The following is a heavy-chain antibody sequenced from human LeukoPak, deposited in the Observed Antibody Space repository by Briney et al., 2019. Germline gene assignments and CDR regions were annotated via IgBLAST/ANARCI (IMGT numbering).Heavy chain of an antibody. CDR3: ARNVATYYYGSGSYGY. D-gene: IGHD3-10*01. CDR1: GYTFTSYG. CDR2: ISAYNGNT. J-gene: IGHJ4*02. Sequence: PWASVKVSCKASGYTFTSYGISWVRQAPGQGLEWMGWISAYNGNTNYAQKLQGRVTMTRDTSISTAYMELSRLRSDDTAVYYCARNVATYYYGSGSYGYWGQGTLVTVSS. V-gene: IGHV1-18*01.